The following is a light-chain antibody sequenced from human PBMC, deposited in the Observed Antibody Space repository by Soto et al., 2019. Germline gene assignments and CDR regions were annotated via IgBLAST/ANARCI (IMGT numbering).Light chain of an antibody. CDR3: LQDYNYPWT. J-gene: IGKJ1*01. CDR2: AAS. CDR1: QGIRND. V-gene: IGKV1-6*01. Sequence: ALQMTQSPSSLSASVGDRVTITCRASQGIRNDLGWYQQKPGKAPKLLIYAASSLQSGVPSRFSGSGSGTDFTLTISSLQPEDFGTYYCLQDYNYPWTFGQGTKVDIK.